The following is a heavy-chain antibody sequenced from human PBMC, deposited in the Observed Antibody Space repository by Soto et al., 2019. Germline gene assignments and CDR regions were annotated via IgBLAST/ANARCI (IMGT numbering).Heavy chain of an antibody. Sequence: SETLSLTCTVSGGSISSYYWSWIRQPPGKGLEWIGYIYYSGSTNYNPSLKSRVTISVDTSKNQFSLKLSSVTAADTAVYYCARLVTRDMVYYYYYMDVWGKGTTVTVSS. CDR2: IYYSGST. D-gene: IGHD5-18*01. CDR3: ARLVTRDMVYYYYYMDV. J-gene: IGHJ6*03. V-gene: IGHV4-59*01. CDR1: GGSISSYY.